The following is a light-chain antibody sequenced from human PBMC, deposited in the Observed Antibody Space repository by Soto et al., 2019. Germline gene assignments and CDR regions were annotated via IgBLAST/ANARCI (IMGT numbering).Light chain of an antibody. CDR3: ATWDASLNAGV. CDR1: TSNIGNTY. CDR2: DTN. V-gene: IGLV1-51*01. J-gene: IGLJ2*01. Sequence: QSVLTQPPSVSAAPGQKVTISCSGTTSNIGNTYVSWYQQLPGTAPKLLIYDTNERPSGIPDRFSGTKSGTSATLGITGLQTGDEADYYCATWDASLNAGVFGGGTTLTVL.